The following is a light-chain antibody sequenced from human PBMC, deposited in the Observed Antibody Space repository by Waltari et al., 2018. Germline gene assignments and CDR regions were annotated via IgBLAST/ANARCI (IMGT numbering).Light chain of an antibody. V-gene: IGLV3-25*03. J-gene: IGLJ2*01. Sequence: SYELTQPPSVSVSPGQTARITCSGDALPKQYAYWYQQKPGQAPLMVTFKNSGRPSGIPERFSGSSSGTTVMLTISAVQAEDEADYYCQSADSRNTYVVFGGGTKLTVL. CDR3: QSADSRNTYVV. CDR2: KNS. CDR1: ALPKQY.